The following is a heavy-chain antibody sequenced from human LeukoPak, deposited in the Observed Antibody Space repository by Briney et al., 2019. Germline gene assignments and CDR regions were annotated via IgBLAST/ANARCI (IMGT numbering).Heavy chain of an antibody. V-gene: IGHV1-46*01. CDR3: ARERITIFGVVADDAFDI. D-gene: IGHD3-3*01. CDR1: GYIFTSYY. J-gene: IGHJ3*02. CDR2: INPSSGTT. Sequence: GASVNVSCKASGYIFTSYYIHWVRQAPGQGLEWMGLINPSSGTTTNAQKFQGRVTMTRDTSTSTVYMELSSLRSEDTAIYYCARERITIFGVVADDAFDIWGQGTVVTVSS.